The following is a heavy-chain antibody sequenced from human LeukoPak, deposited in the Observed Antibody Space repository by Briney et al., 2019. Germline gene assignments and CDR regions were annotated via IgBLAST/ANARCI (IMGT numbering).Heavy chain of an antibody. Sequence: GASVKVSCKASGYTFTGYYMHWVRQAPGQGLEWMGWINPNSGDTKYAQKFQGRVTMTRDTSISTAYMELTRLRSDDSAVYYCARGETEETGTRPDDFDIWGQGTMVTVSS. CDR3: ARGETEETGTRPDDFDI. CDR1: GYTFTGYY. J-gene: IGHJ3*02. CDR2: INPNSGDT. V-gene: IGHV1-2*02. D-gene: IGHD6-13*01.